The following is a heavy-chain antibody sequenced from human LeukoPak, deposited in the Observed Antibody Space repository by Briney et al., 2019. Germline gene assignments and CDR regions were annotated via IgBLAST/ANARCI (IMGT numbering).Heavy chain of an antibody. CDR3: AKDRTAMLNYYYGMDV. D-gene: IGHD2-2*01. Sequence: GRSLRLSCAASGFTFSSYGMHWVRQAPGKGLEWVAVISYDGSNNYYADSVKGRFTISRDNSKNTLYLQMNSLRAEDTAVYYCAKDRTAMLNYYYGMDVWGQGTTVTVSS. CDR2: ISYDGSNN. V-gene: IGHV3-30*18. J-gene: IGHJ6*02. CDR1: GFTFSSYG.